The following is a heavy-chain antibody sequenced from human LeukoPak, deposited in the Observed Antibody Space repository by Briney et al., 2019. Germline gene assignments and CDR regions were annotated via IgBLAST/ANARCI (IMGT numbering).Heavy chain of an antibody. CDR1: GFTFSYAW. Sequence: GGSLRLSCEASGFTFSYAWMSLVRQAPGKGLEWVGRIKSKTDGGTRDYAAPVKGRFTISRDDSKNTLYLQMNSLKTEDTAVYYCTTDWLTDYDFWSGYYQKYYFDYWGQGTLVTASS. CDR2: IKSKTDGGTR. D-gene: IGHD3-3*01. V-gene: IGHV3-15*01. CDR3: TTDWLTDYDFWSGYYQKYYFDY. J-gene: IGHJ4*02.